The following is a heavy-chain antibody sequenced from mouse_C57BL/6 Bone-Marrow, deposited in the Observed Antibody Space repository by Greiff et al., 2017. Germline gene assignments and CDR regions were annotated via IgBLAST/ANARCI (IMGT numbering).Heavy chain of an antibody. CDR2: ISYDGSN. CDR1: GYSITSGYY. CDR3: ARAEELGRDYYAMDY. Sequence: DVQLVESGPGLVKPSQSLSLTCSVTGYSITSGYYWNWIRQFPGNKLEWMGYISYDGSNNYNPSLKNRISLTRDTSKNQFFLKLNSVTTEDTATYYCARAEELGRDYYAMDYWGQGTSVTVSS. D-gene: IGHD4-1*01. J-gene: IGHJ4*01. V-gene: IGHV3-6*01.